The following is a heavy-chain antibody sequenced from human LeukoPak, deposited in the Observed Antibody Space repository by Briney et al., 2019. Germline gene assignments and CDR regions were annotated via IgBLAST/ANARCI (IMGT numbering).Heavy chain of an antibody. V-gene: IGHV1-2*02. CDR3: AREEVSVISDTCCSGLGY. D-gene: IGHD3-10*01. J-gene: IGHJ4*02. CDR2: INPNSGGT. Sequence: GATVKISCKASGYTFTDNYIHWVQQAPGQGLEWMGWINPNSGGTNYAQKFQGRVTMTRDTSINTAYMELSSLRSDDTAVYYCAREEVSVISDTCCSGLGYWGQGTLVTVSS. CDR1: GYTFTDNY.